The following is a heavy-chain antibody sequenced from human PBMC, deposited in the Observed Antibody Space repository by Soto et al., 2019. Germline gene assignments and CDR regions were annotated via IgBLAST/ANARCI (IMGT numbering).Heavy chain of an antibody. D-gene: IGHD2-21*02. V-gene: IGHV3-15*01. CDR1: GFTFSNTW. Sequence: GGSLRLSCAASGFTFSNTWMSWVRHAPGKGLEWVGRIKSKSRGGTADYAAPVKGRFTISRDDSKNTLYLYMNNLKTEDTAVYYCTTDCPWVTPAYWGQGALVTVSS. J-gene: IGHJ4*02. CDR3: TTDCPWVTPAY. CDR2: IKSKSRGGTA.